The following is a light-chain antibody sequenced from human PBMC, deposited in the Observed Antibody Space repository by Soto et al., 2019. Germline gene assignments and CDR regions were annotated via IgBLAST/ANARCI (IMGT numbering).Light chain of an antibody. CDR3: QQGYNTPLT. CDR1: QTITNY. Sequence: DIRMTQSPSSLSASVGARVSITCRASQTITNYLNWYQLKPGKAPKLLIYGASTLQSGVPSRFSGSGSGTDFTLTISSLQPEDFATYYCQQGYNTPLTFGGGTKVEIK. V-gene: IGKV1-39*01. CDR2: GAS. J-gene: IGKJ4*01.